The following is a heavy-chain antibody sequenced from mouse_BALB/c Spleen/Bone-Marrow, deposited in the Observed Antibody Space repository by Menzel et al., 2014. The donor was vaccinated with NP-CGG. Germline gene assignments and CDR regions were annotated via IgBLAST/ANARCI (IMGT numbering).Heavy chain of an antibody. D-gene: IGHD1-1*01. Sequence: VQLQQSGAELVKPGASVKLSCTASGFNIKNTYIHWVKQRPEQGLEWIGRIDPANVNTKYDPKFQGKATITADTSSNTVYLQLSSLTSEDTAVYYCATYYYGSSLFAYWGQGTLVTVSA. V-gene: IGHV14-3*02. CDR1: GFNIKNTY. CDR2: IDPANVNT. J-gene: IGHJ3*01. CDR3: ATYYYGSSLFAY.